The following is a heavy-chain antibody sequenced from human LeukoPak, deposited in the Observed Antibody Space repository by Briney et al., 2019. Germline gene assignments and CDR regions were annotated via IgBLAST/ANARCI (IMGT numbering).Heavy chain of an antibody. D-gene: IGHD3-10*01. Sequence: PGGSLRLSCAASGFTFSDYYMSWIRQAPGKGLEWVSYISSSGSTIYYADSVKGRFTIPRDNAKNSLYLQMNSLRAEDTAVYYCARTGTFGELFNWFDPWGQGTLVTVSS. V-gene: IGHV3-11*01. CDR1: GFTFSDYY. CDR2: ISSSGSTI. J-gene: IGHJ5*02. CDR3: ARTGTFGELFNWFDP.